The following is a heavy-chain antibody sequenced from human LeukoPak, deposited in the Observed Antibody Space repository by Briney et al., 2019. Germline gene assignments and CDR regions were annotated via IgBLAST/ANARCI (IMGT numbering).Heavy chain of an antibody. D-gene: IGHD2-15*01. CDR1: GDSISSRTSDF. V-gene: IGHV4-39*07. CDR3: ARRNRYCNGGSCAHHHDS. Sequence: PSETLSLTRTVSGDSISSRTSDFWGWIRQSPGKGLEWIAEISYIGTTFYNPSLENRVSISLDTSKNQFSLKLNAVTAADTALYYCARRNRYCNGGSCAHHHDSWGQGTLVIVSS. J-gene: IGHJ4*02. CDR2: ISYIGTT.